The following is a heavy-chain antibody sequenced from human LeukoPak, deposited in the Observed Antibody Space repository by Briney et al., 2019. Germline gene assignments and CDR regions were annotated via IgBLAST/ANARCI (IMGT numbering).Heavy chain of an antibody. D-gene: IGHD6-19*01. CDR1: GGTFSSYA. Sequence: ASVKVSCKASGGTFSSYAIGWVRQAPGQGLEWMGGIIPIFGTANYAQKFQGRVTITADESTSTAYMELSSLRSEDTAVYYCARDPDPESYSSGWFGVSGMDVWGKGTTVTVSS. CDR3: ARDPDPESYSSGWFGVSGMDV. J-gene: IGHJ6*04. CDR2: IIPIFGTA. V-gene: IGHV1-69*13.